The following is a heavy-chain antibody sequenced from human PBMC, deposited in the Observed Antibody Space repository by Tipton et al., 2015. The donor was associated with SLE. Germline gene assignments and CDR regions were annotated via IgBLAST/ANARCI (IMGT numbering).Heavy chain of an antibody. CDR3: ARVRNYYYMDV. V-gene: IGHV3-48*03. CDR2: ISGSGSTI. CDR1: GGSISSYY. Sequence: LSLTCSVSGGSISSYYWGWVRQAPGKGLEWVSYISGSGSTIYYADSVKGRFTISRDNAKNSLYLQMNSLRAEDTAVYYCARVRNYYYMDVWGQGTTVTVAS. J-gene: IGHJ6*02.